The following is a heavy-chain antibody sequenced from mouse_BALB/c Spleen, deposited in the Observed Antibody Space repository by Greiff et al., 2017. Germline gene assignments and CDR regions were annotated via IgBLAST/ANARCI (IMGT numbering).Heavy chain of an antibody. J-gene: IGHJ2*01. D-gene: IGHD2-4*01. Sequence: VQLQQSGPSLVKPSQTLSLTCSVTGDSITSGYWNWIRKFPGNKLEYMGYISYSGSTYYNPSLKSRISITRDTSKNQYYLQLNSVTTEDTATYYCARRMITRDYFDYWGQGTTLTVSS. CDR1: GDSITSGY. V-gene: IGHV3-8*02. CDR3: ARRMITRDYFDY. CDR2: ISYSGST.